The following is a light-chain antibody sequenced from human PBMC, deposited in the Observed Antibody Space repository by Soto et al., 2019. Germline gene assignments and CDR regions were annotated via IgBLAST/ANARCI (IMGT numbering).Light chain of an antibody. CDR3: QQRSSWRVT. Sequence: EIVLTQFPATLSLSPGERVTLSCRASQSVSTFLAWYQQKPGQAPRLVVYDASKRATGIPARFSGSGSGTDFTLTISSLEPEDFAVYYCQQRSSWRVTFSGGTKVEIK. V-gene: IGKV3-11*01. CDR1: QSVSTF. CDR2: DAS. J-gene: IGKJ4*01.